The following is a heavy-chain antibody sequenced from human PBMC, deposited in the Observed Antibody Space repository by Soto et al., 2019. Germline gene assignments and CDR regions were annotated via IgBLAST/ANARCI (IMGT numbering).Heavy chain of an antibody. CDR2: MNPNSGNT. Sequence: ASVKVCCKACGYRFTSYARKWVCQATGQGLEWMGWMNPNSGNTGYAQKFQGRVTMTRNTSISTAYMELSSLRSEDTAVYYCARGGSGWPTYYYYYMDVWGKGTTVTVSS. D-gene: IGHD6-19*01. J-gene: IGHJ6*03. V-gene: IGHV1-8*01. CDR1: GYRFTSYA. CDR3: ARGGSGWPTYYYYYMDV.